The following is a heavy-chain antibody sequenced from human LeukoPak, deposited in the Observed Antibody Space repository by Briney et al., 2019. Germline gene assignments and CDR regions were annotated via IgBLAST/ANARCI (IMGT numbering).Heavy chain of an antibody. D-gene: IGHD3-3*01. CDR3: ARSMVGEWLFLALDI. V-gene: IGHV3-30*02. CDR2: IRYDGSNK. CDR1: GFTFSSYG. J-gene: IGHJ3*02. Sequence: PGGSLRLSCAASGFTFSSYGMHWVRQAPGKGLEWVAFIRYDGSNKYYADSVKGRFTISRDNSKNTLYLQMNSLRVEDTAVYYCARSMVGEWLFLALDIWGQGTKVTVSP.